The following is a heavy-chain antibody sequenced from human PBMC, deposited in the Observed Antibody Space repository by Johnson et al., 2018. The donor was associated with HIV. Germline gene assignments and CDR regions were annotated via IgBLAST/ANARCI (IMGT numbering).Heavy chain of an antibody. CDR1: GFTFSNYW. Sequence: VQLVESGGGLVQPGGSLRLSCAASGFTFSNYWMTWVRQAPGKGLEWVANIKQDGSEKFYVDSAKGRFTISRDNAKNSLYLQMNSLRAEDTAVYYCARGGNWNKRNALDIWGQGTMVTVSS. D-gene: IGHD1/OR15-1a*01. CDR3: ARGGNWNKRNALDI. CDR2: IKQDGSEK. V-gene: IGHV3-7*02. J-gene: IGHJ3*02.